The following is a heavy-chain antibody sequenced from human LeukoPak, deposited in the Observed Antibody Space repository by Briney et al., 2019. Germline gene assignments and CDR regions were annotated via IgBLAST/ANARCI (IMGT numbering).Heavy chain of an antibody. CDR1: GFXFSTYS. D-gene: IGHD3-22*01. CDR2: ISSSSGDI. J-gene: IGHJ4*02. V-gene: IGHV3-21*01. Sequence: GGSLRLSCAASGFXFSTYSINWVRQAPGKGPEWVSSISSSSGDIYYGDSVKGRFTISRDNAKNSLYLQMNSLRVEDTAVYYCAKGFYYDTSAYLDYWGQGTLVTVSS. CDR3: AKGFYYDTSAYLDY.